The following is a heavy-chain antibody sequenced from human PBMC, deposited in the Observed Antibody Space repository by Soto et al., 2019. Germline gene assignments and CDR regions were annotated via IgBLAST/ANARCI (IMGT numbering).Heavy chain of an antibody. CDR1: GGSISSGDYY. D-gene: IGHD3-22*01. CDR2: IYYSGST. CDR3: ARDRYYYDSNAPPLDV. J-gene: IGHJ6*02. V-gene: IGHV4-30-4*01. Sequence: QVQLQESGPGLVKPSQTLSLTCTVSGGSISSGDYYWSWIRQPPGKGLEWIGYIYYSGSTYYNPSLKSRVTISVDTSKNQFSLKLSSVTAADTAVYYCARDRYYYDSNAPPLDVWGQGTTVTVSS.